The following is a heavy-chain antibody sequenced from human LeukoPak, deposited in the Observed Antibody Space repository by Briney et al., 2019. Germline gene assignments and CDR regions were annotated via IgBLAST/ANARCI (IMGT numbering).Heavy chain of an antibody. CDR3: ARDRVRREYSDSSGYRPDAFDI. Sequence: GGSLRLSCAASGFTFSNYGMHWVRQAPGKGLQWVAVISFDGSNKDYADSVKGRFTISRDKSKNTLYLQMNSLRAEDTAVYYCARDRVRREYSDSSGYRPDAFDIWGQGTMVTVSS. V-gene: IGHV3-30*03. D-gene: IGHD3-22*01. CDR1: GFTFSNYG. J-gene: IGHJ3*02. CDR2: ISFDGSNK.